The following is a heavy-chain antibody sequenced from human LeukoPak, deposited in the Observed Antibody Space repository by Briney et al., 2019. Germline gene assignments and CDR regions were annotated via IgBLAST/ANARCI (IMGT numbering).Heavy chain of an antibody. J-gene: IGHJ3*02. V-gene: IGHV3-21*01. CDR3: ARDRYPRVTTTPSAAFDI. D-gene: IGHD4-4*01. Sequence: GGSLRLSCAASGFTFSSYSMNWVRQAPGKGLEWVSSISSSSSYIYYADSVKGRFTISRDNAKNSLYLQMNSLRAEDTAVYYCARDRYPRVTTTPSAAFDIWGQGTMVTVSS. CDR2: ISSSSSYI. CDR1: GFTFSSYS.